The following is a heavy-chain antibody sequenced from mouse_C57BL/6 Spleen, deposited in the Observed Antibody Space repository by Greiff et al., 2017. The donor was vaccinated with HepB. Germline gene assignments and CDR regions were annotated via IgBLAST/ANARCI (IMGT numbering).Heavy chain of an antibody. D-gene: IGHD1-1*01. CDR1: GYTFTDYE. J-gene: IGHJ2*01. Sequence: VQLQQSGAELVRPGASVTLSCKASGYTFTDYEMHWVKQTPVHGLEWIGAIDPETGGTAYNQKFKGKAILTADKSSSTAYMELRSLTSEESAVYYCTRREVYYGSLYYWGQVTTLTVSS. CDR3: TRREVYYGSLYY. V-gene: IGHV1-15*01. CDR2: IDPETGGT.